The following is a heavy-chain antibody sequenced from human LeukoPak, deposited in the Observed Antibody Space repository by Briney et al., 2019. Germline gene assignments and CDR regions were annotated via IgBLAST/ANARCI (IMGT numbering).Heavy chain of an antibody. V-gene: IGHV3-23*01. J-gene: IGHJ4*02. Sequence: GGSLRLSCAASGFTFINYAMNWVRQAPGKELEWVSVISGSGGSTNYADSVKGRFTISRDNSKNTLYLQMNSLRAEDTAVYYCARDHNYSLDYWGQGTLVTVSS. CDR1: GFTFINYA. CDR3: ARDHNYSLDY. D-gene: IGHD3-10*01. CDR2: ISGSGGST.